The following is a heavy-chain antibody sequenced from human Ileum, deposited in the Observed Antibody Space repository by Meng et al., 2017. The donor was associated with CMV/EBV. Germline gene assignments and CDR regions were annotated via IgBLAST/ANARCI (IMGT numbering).Heavy chain of an antibody. V-gene: IGHV3-30*04. J-gene: IGHJ6*02. CDR3: SRRLGRWLQFALDD. D-gene: IGHD5-24*01. CDR2: ISYDGSNK. Sequence: GESLKISCTASGFTFSSYSMHWVRQAPGKGLEWVAVISYDGSNKYYADSVKGRFTISRDNSKNTLYLQMTSLRAEDTAVYYCSRRLGRWLQFALDDWGQGTRVTVSS. CDR1: GFTFSSYS.